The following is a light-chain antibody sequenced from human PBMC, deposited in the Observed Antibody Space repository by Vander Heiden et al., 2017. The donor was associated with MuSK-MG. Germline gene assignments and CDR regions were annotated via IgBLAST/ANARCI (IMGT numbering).Light chain of an antibody. V-gene: IGLV3-1*01. J-gene: IGLJ3*02. CDR2: QDD. CDR1: KLGSKY. Sequence: SDGRTQPPPVSVSPGQTASITCSGDKLGSKYVCWYQQKPGQSPLLVIYQDDQRPSGIPERFSGSNSGSAATLTISLTQATDEADYYCQSLDSRSWVFGGGTRLTVL. CDR3: QSLDSRSWV.